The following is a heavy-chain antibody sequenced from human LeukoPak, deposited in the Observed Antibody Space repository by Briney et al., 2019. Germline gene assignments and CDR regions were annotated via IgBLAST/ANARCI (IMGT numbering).Heavy chain of an antibody. V-gene: IGHV1-2*02. D-gene: IGHD3-22*01. CDR3: ARERGGKGSSGYERWFDP. CDR2: INPNSGGT. J-gene: IGHJ5*02. Sequence: ASVKVSCKASGYTFTGYYMHWVRQAPGQGLEWMGWINPNSGGTNYAQKFQGRVTMTRDTSISTAYMELSRLRSDDTAVYYCARERGGKGSSGYERWFDPWGQGTLVTVSS. CDR1: GYTFTGYY.